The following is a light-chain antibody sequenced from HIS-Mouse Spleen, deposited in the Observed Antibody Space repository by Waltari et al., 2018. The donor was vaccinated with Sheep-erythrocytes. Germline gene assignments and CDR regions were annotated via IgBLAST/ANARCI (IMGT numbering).Light chain of an antibody. V-gene: IGLV3-1*01. Sequence: SYKLTQPPSVSVSPGQTASITCPGDKLGDKYACWYQQKPGQSPVLVIYQDSKRPSGIPERFSGSNSGNTATLTISGTQAMDEADYYCQAWDSSTAWVFGGGTKLTVL. CDR2: QDS. CDR3: QAWDSSTAWV. J-gene: IGLJ3*02. CDR1: KLGDKY.